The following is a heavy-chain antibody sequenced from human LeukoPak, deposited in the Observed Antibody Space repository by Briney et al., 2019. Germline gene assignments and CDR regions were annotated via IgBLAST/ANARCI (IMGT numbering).Heavy chain of an antibody. CDR1: GYTFNSYG. CDR3: ARDKVIASAGTPNLFDP. Sequence: GASVKVSCKASGYTFNSYGISWVRQAPGQGLEWMGWISAYDGNTDYAQKFQGRVTMTTDTSTRTAYMELRSLTSDDTAVYYCARDKVIASAGTPNLFDPWGQGTQVTVS. D-gene: IGHD6-13*01. CDR2: ISAYDGNT. V-gene: IGHV1-18*01. J-gene: IGHJ5*02.